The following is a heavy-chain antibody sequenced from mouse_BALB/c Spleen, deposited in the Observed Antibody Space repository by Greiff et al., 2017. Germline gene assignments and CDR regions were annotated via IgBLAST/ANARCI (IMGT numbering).Heavy chain of an antibody. J-gene: IGHJ3*01. CDR1: GFSLTGYG. V-gene: IGHV2-6-7*01. CDR2: IWGDGST. D-gene: IGHD4-1*01. Sequence: QVQLQQSGPGLVAPSQSLSITCTVSGFSLTGYGVNWVRQPPGKGLEWLGMIWGDGSTDYNSALKSRLSISKDNSKSQVFLKMNSLQTDDTARYYCARGEAAAGTGFAYWGQGTLVTVSA. CDR3: ARGEAAAGTGFAY.